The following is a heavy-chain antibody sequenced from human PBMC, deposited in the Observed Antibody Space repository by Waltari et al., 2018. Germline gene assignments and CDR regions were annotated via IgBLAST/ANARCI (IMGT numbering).Heavy chain of an antibody. D-gene: IGHD6-19*01. CDR2: VDPEDGET. CDR3: ATALGDSSSASRPFDF. J-gene: IGHJ3*01. V-gene: IGHV1-69-2*01. Sequence: EVQLLQSGAELQAPGTTVRIPCTVSGYTFSAYNIHWVQQAPGKGLRWMGLVDPEDGETIYADNFQGRVTISADTSTDTAFMELSSLRSEDTAVFYCATALGDSSSASRPFDFWGQGTMITVSS. CDR1: GYTFSAYN.